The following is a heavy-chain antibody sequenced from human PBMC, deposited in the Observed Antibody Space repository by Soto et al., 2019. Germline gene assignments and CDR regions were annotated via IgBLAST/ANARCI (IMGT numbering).Heavy chain of an antibody. V-gene: IGHV3-23*01. CDR1: GIIFSTYW. CDR2: ISDSGGTS. CDR3: AKRPRALLTFDY. J-gene: IGHJ4*02. D-gene: IGHD1-26*01. Sequence: GGSLRLSYAASGIIFSTYWMSWVRQAPGKGLEWVSSISDSGGTSYYADSVKGRFTISRDNSKNTLYLQMNSLRAEDTAIYYCAKRPRALLTFDYWGQGTLVTVSS.